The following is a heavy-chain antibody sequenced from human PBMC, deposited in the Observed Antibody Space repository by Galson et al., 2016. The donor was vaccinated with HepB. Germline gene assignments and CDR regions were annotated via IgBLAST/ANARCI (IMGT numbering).Heavy chain of an antibody. CDR2: VYHSGST. D-gene: IGHD6-13*01. V-gene: IGHV4-38-2*02. CDR1: GYSINSGYY. J-gene: IGHJ5*02. Sequence: TLSLTCAVSGYSINSGYYWGWIRQPPGKGLEWIGSVYHSGSTYYNPSLKSRVTISVETSKNQFSLKLTSVTAADTAVYYCVRDELRGTYSSSWYGSGPRWFDPWGQGTLVTVSS. CDR3: VRDELRGTYSSSWYGSGPRWFDP.